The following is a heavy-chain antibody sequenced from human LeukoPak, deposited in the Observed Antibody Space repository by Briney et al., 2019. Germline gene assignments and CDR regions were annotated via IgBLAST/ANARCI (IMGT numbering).Heavy chain of an antibody. CDR3: ARDLRYSSSWYRVFDY. CDR2: ISAYNGNT. D-gene: IGHD6-13*01. Sequence: ASVKVSCKASGYTFTSYGISWVQQAPGQGLEWMGWISAYNGNTNYAQKLQCRVTMTTDTSTSTAYMELRSLRSDDTAVYYCARDLRYSSSWYRVFDYWGQGTLVTVSS. J-gene: IGHJ4*02. V-gene: IGHV1-18*01. CDR1: GYTFTSYG.